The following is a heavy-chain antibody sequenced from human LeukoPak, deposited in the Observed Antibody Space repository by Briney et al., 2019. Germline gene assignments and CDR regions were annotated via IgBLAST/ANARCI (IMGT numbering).Heavy chain of an antibody. CDR3: ARERDYGDYSRIRVKLQSFDY. CDR1: GGTFSSYA. Sequence: GSSVKVSCKASGGTFSSYAISWVRQAPGQGLEWMGGIIPIFGTANYAQKFQGRVTITADESTSTAYMELSSLRSEDTAVYYCARERDYGDYSRIRVKLQSFDYWGQGTLVTVSS. D-gene: IGHD4-17*01. V-gene: IGHV1-69*01. J-gene: IGHJ4*02. CDR2: IIPIFGTA.